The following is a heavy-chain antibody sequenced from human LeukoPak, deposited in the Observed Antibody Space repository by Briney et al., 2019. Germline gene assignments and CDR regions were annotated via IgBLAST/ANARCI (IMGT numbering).Heavy chain of an antibody. J-gene: IGHJ4*02. Sequence: SVKVSCKASGRTFRSYAISWVRQAPGQGLEWMGGIIPIFGTANYAQKLQGRVTITTDESTSTAYMELSSLRSEDTAVYYCASYDYGDYLFDYWGQGTLVTVSS. CDR3: ASYDYGDYLFDY. CDR2: IIPIFGTA. D-gene: IGHD4-17*01. V-gene: IGHV1-69*05. CDR1: GRTFRSYA.